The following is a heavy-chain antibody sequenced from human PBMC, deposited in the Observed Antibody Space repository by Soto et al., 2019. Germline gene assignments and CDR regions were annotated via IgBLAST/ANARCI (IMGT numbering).Heavy chain of an antibody. V-gene: IGHV1-8*01. CDR1: GYTFASYD. Sequence: ASGRVSCMASGYTFASYDINWVRQPTGQALERIGWMNTNSDNPDYAQKFQGSIPMTRNTSISTAYSVLSSLRSEYSAVYYFPRDGARYYSYYFLDLWRKGTTVIVSS. CDR3: PRDGARYYSYYFLDL. CDR2: MNTNSDNP. J-gene: IGHJ6*03. D-gene: IGHD3-10*01.